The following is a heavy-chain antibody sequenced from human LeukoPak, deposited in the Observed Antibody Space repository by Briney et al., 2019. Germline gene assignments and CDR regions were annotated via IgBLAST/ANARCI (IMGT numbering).Heavy chain of an antibody. CDR3: ARIAPGYYDSSGYHRYYLHY. CDR2: IYYSGST. CDR1: GGSISSSSYY. V-gene: IGHV4-39*01. J-gene: IGHJ4*02. Sequence: SETLSPTCTVSGGSISSSSYYWGWIRQPPGKGLEWIGSIYYSGSTYYNPSLKSRVTISVDTSKNQFSLKLSSVTAADTAVYYCARIAPGYYDSSGYHRYYLHYWGQGTLVTVSS. D-gene: IGHD3-22*01.